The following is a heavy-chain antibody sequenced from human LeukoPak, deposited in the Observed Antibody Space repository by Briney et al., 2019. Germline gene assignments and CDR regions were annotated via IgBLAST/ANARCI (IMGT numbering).Heavy chain of an antibody. V-gene: IGHV3-48*02. D-gene: IGHD6-13*01. CDR1: GFTFSTYS. CDR3: AREYKSSSPLKGYYYYGMDV. CDR2: ISPSSTM. J-gene: IGHJ6*02. Sequence: GGSLRLSCAASGFTFSTYSMNWVRQAPGKGLEWISYISPSSTMYYSDSVKGRFTISRDNARNSLFLQMNSLRDEDTAVYYCAREYKSSSPLKGYYYYGMDVWGQGTTVTVSS.